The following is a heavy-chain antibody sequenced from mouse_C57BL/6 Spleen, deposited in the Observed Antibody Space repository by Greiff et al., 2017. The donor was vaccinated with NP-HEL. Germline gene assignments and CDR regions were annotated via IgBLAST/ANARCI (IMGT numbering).Heavy chain of an antibody. V-gene: IGHV1-72*01. J-gene: IGHJ3*01. Sequence: QVQLQQPGAELVPPWASVKLSCKASFSPFPLSFLPFFPPLPFLFLSFLLLLDPHCVGTKYNEKFKSKATLTVDKPSSTAYMQLSSLTSEDSAVYYCAKGYDYDAWFAYWGQGTLVTVSA. CDR2: LDPHCVGT. D-gene: IGHD2-4*01. CDR3: AKGYDYDAWFAY. CDR1: FSPFPLSF.